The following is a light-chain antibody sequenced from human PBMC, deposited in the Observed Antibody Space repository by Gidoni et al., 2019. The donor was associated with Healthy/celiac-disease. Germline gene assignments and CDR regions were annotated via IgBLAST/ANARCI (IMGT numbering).Light chain of an antibody. CDR1: QTVISN. Sequence: ELELPHSPAPLSVSPGESATLSCRAGQTVISNLAGSQQKPGQAPRPLIYGASTRATGSTARLSGSGSGTELTLTTSSLQSEDFAVYYCQQYNNWPWTFGQGTKVEIK. CDR3: QQYNNWPWT. J-gene: IGKJ1*01. V-gene: IGKV3-15*01. CDR2: GAS.